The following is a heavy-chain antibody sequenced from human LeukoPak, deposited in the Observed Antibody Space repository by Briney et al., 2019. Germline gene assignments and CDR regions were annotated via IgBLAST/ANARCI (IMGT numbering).Heavy chain of an antibody. D-gene: IGHD3-3*01. V-gene: IGHV4-39*01. CDR2: IYYSGST. CDR3: ARHEIVSSVLRFLEWSTNWFDP. Sequence: SETLSLTCTVSGGSISSSSYYWGWIRQPPGKGLEWIGSIYYSGSTYYNPSLKSRVTISVDTSKNQFSLKLSSVTAADTAVYYCARHEIVSSVLRFLEWSTNWFDPWGRGTLVTVSS. J-gene: IGHJ5*02. CDR1: GGSISSSSYY.